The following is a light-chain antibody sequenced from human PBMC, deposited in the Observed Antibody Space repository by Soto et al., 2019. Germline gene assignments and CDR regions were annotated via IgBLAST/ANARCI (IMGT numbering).Light chain of an antibody. CDR1: QSVRSN. Sequence: EIFLTQSPVTLSVSPGERATLSCRASQSVRSNLAWYQHKPGQAPSLLIYGAFTRATGIPARFSGTGSGTEFTLTISSLQSEDFALYYCQQYNDWPLTFGQGTKVEV. CDR3: QQYNDWPLT. J-gene: IGKJ1*01. V-gene: IGKV3-15*01. CDR2: GAF.